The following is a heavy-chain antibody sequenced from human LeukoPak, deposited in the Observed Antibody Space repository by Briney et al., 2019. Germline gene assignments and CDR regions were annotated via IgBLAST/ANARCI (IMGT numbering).Heavy chain of an antibody. CDR1: GFTFSDYY. J-gene: IGHJ4*02. Sequence: GGSLRLSCAASGFTFSDYYMSWVRQAPGKGLEWVSYISSSGSTIYYADSEKGRFTISRDNAKNSLYLQMNSLRAEDTAVYYCARDSEAAVAGIVNYWGQGTLVTVSS. D-gene: IGHD6-19*01. V-gene: IGHV3-11*01. CDR3: ARDSEAAVAGIVNY. CDR2: ISSSGSTI.